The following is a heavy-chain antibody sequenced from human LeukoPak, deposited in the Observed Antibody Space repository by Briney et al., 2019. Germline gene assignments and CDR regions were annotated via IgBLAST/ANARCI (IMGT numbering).Heavy chain of an antibody. V-gene: IGHV4-34*01. J-gene: IGHJ4*02. Sequence: SETLSLTCAVYGGSFSGYYWSWIRQPPGKGLEWIGEINHSGSTNYNPSLKSRVTISVDTSKNQFSLKLSSVTAADTAVYYCAREGPMIVVVISSEGYFDYWGQGTLVTVSS. CDR3: AREGPMIVVVISSEGYFDY. CDR2: INHSGST. D-gene: IGHD3-22*01. CDR1: GGSFSGYY.